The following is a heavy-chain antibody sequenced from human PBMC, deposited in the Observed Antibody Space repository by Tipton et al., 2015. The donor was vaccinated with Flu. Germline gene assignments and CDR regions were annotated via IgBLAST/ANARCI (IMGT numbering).Heavy chain of an antibody. CDR1: GFTFSSYA. V-gene: IGHV3-30*04. Sequence: RSLRLSCAASGFTFSSYAMHWVRQAPGKGLEWVAVISYDGSNKYYADSVKGRFTISRDNSKNTLYLQMNSLRAEDTAVYYCARDFSAIAVAGLAHYWGQGTLVTVSS. CDR3: ARDFSAIAVAGLAHY. J-gene: IGHJ4*02. CDR2: ISYDGSNK. D-gene: IGHD6-19*01.